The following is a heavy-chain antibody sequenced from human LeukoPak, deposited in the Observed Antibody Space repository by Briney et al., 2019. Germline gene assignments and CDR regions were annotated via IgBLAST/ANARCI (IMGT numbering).Heavy chain of an antibody. V-gene: IGHV3-30-3*01. J-gene: IGHJ4*02. CDR3: ARDGQWLVLDY. D-gene: IGHD6-19*01. Sequence: GGSLRLSCAASGFTFSSYWMSWVRQAPGKGLEWVAVISYDGSNKYYADSVKGRFTISRDNSKNTLYLQMNSLRAEDTAVYYCARDGQWLVLDYWGQGTLVTVSS. CDR1: GFTFSSYW. CDR2: ISYDGSNK.